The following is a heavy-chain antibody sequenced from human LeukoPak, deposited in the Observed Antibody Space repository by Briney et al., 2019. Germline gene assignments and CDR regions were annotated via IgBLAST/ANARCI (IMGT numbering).Heavy chain of an antibody. J-gene: IGHJ4*02. Sequence: SETLSLTCTVSGGSISSSSYYWGWIRQPPGKGLEWIGSIYYSGSTYYNPSLKSRVTISVDTSKNQFSLKLSSVTAADTAVYYCVRLGRLSGWYASYWGQGTLVTVSS. V-gene: IGHV4-39*01. CDR2: IYYSGST. D-gene: IGHD6-19*01. CDR1: GGSISSSSYY. CDR3: VRLGRLSGWYASY.